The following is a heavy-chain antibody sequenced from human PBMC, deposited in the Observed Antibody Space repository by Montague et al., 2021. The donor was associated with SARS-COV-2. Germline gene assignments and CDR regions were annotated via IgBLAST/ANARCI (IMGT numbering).Heavy chain of an antibody. V-gene: IGHV4-59*01. D-gene: IGHD1-1*01. CDR3: ARAQTTRFIANCVNYFDY. CDR1: GGSISGYY. Sequence: SETLSLTCTVSGGSISGYYWTWMRQPPGKGLEWLGHIYYTGSTKYNPSLKSRVTISIDTPKNQFSLKLRSATAADTAVYFCARAQTTRFIANCVNYFDYWGQGALVTVSS. J-gene: IGHJ4*02. CDR2: IYYTGST.